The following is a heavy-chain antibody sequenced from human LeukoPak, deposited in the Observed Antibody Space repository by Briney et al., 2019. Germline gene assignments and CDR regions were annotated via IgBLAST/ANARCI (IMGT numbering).Heavy chain of an antibody. CDR2: ISGSGGST. V-gene: IGHV3-23*01. J-gene: IGHJ4*02. Sequence: GGSLRLSCAASGFTFSSYAMSWVRQAPGKGLEWVSAISGSGGSTYYADSVKGRFTISRDNSKNTLYLQMNSLRAEDTAVYHCAKSVVGYYDSSGYYLTLAFDYWGQGTLVTVSS. CDR3: AKSVVGYYDSSGYYLTLAFDY. CDR1: GFTFSSYA. D-gene: IGHD3-22*01.